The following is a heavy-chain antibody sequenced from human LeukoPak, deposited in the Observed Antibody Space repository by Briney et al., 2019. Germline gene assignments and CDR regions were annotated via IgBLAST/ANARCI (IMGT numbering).Heavy chain of an antibody. J-gene: IGHJ4*02. Sequence: GASVKVSCKASGYTFTSYAMHWVRQAPGQRLEWMGWINAGNGNTKYSQKFQGRVTMTTDTSTSTAYMELRSLRSDDTAVYYCATVRHYFDYWGQGTLVTVSS. CDR1: GYTFTSYA. CDR2: INAGNGNT. V-gene: IGHV1-3*01. D-gene: IGHD4-17*01. CDR3: ATVRHYFDY.